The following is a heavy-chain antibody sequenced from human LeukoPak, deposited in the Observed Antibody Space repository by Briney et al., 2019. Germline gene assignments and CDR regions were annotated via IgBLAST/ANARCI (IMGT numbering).Heavy chain of an antibody. CDR2: ISASGDTT. J-gene: IGHJ6*02. D-gene: IGHD1-1*01. V-gene: IGHV3-23*01. CDR1: GFTFSSHV. Sequence: GGSLRLSCAASGFTFSSHVMSWVRQAPGKGLEWVSDISASGDTTYYADSVKGRFTISRDNSKNTLYLQMNSLRAEDTAVFYCAKDTQWQYNSGMDVWGQGTTVTVSS. CDR3: AKDTQWQYNSGMDV.